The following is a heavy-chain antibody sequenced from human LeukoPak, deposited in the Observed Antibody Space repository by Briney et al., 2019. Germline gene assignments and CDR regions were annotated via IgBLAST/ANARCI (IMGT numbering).Heavy chain of an antibody. J-gene: IGHJ4*02. CDR1: GFTFSKSW. CDR3: AKLIVVVPAAPADY. CDR2: INNEGTTT. Sequence: PGGSLRLSCEASGFTFSKSWMHWDREAPGKGLVWVLRINNEGTTTSYAGPVKGRFILSRDNAKNTLYLQMNSLRADDTAVYYCAKLIVVVPAAPADYWGQGTLVTVSS. D-gene: IGHD2-2*01. V-gene: IGHV3-74*01.